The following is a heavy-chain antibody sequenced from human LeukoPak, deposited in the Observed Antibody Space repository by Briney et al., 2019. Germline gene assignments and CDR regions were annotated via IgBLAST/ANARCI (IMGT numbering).Heavy chain of an antibody. CDR1: GFTFSSYG. V-gene: IGHV3-30*02. J-gene: IGHJ5*02. D-gene: IGHD2-2*02. CDR3: AKDRMPAAIHDWFDP. Sequence: PGGSLRLSCAASGFTFSSYGMQWVRQAPGKGLEWVAFIRYDGSNKYYADSVKGRFTISRDNSKNTLYLQMNSLRAEDTAVYYCAKDRMPAAIHDWFDPWGQGTLVTVSS. CDR2: IRYDGSNK.